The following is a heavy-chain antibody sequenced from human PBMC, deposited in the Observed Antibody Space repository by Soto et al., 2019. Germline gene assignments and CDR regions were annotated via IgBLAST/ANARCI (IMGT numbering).Heavy chain of an antibody. CDR2: ISGSGGST. CDR3: ARRGSGSYYDY. J-gene: IGHJ4*02. CDR1: GFTFSSYA. V-gene: IGHV3-23*01. D-gene: IGHD1-26*01. Sequence: EVQLLESGGGLVQPGGSLRLSCAASGFTFSSYAMRWVRQAPGKGLEWVSAISGSGGSTYYADSVKGRFTISRDNSKKTLDPEMNSLRAEDTAVYYCARRGSGSYYDYWGQGTLVTVSS.